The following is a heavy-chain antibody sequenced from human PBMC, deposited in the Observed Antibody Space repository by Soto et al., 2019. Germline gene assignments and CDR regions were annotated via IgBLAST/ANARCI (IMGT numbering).Heavy chain of an antibody. CDR3: ARHPRTVVPAATDPRLDP. J-gene: IGHJ5*02. V-gene: IGHV5-10-1*01. D-gene: IGHD2-2*01. CDR2: IDPSDSYT. CDR1: GYSFTNYW. Sequence: GDAVKISCEGSGYSFTNYWISSVRTMPGEGLEWVGRIDPSDSYTNYSPSFQGHVTISADKSISTAYLQWSRLKASDTAMYYCARHPRTVVPAATDPRLDPWRQGTLVSVSS.